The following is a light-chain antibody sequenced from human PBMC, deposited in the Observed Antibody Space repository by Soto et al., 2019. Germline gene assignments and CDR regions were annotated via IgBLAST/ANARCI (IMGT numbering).Light chain of an antibody. V-gene: IGKV1-12*01. J-gene: IGKJ4*01. CDR1: QDISTW. CDR3: QQANSFFALT. Sequence: GDSVTITCRASQDISTWLAWYQLKPGKAPKLLIFAASSLLTGVPSRFSGSGSGTEFTLTISGLQAEDFATYYFQQANSFFALTFGGGTHVEIK. CDR2: AAS.